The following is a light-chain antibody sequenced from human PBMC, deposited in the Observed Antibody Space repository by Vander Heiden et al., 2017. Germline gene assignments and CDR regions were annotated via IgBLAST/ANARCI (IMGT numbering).Light chain of an antibody. CDR2: WAS. CDR3: QQYYSTPLT. Sequence: DIVITQSPDSLAGSLGERATINCKSSQSVLYSSNNKNYLAWYQQKPGQPPKLLIYWASTRESGVPDRVSGSGSGTDFTLTISSLQAEDVAGYYCQQYYSTPLTFGGGTKVEIK. CDR1: QSVLYSSNNKNY. V-gene: IGKV4-1*01. J-gene: IGKJ4*01.